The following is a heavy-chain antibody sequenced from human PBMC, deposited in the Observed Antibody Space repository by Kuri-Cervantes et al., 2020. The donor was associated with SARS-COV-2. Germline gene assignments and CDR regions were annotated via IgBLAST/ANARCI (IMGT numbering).Heavy chain of an antibody. CDR2: INSDGCST. Sequence: GGSLRLSCAASGFTFSSYWMHWVRQAPGKGLVWVSRINSDGCSTSYADSVKGRFTISRDNAKNTLYLQMNSLRAEDTAVYYCTRENFWSGYSDYWGQGTLVTVSS. CDR3: TRENFWSGYSDY. V-gene: IGHV3-74*01. CDR1: GFTFSSYW. J-gene: IGHJ4*02. D-gene: IGHD3-3*01.